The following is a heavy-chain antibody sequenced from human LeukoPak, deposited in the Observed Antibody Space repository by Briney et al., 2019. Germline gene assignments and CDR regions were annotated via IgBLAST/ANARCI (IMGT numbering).Heavy chain of an antibody. V-gene: IGHV3-30*03. Sequence: PGRSLRLSCAASGFTFSTYGMHWVRQAPGKGLEWVAVISYDRSNKYYADSVKGRFTISRDNAKNTLYLQMNSLRAEDTAVYYCARLGYCSSTSCYNSVFGSPSLPFDIWGQGTMVTVSS. CDR3: ARLGYCSSTSCYNSVFGSPSLPFDI. D-gene: IGHD2-2*02. CDR1: GFTFSTYG. CDR2: ISYDRSNK. J-gene: IGHJ3*02.